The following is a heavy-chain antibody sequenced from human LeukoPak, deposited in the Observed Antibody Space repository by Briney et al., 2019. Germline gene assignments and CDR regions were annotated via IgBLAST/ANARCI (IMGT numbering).Heavy chain of an antibody. J-gene: IGHJ3*02. V-gene: IGHV1-2*02. Sequence: ASVKVCCKASGYTFTGYYMHWVRQAPGQGLEWMGWINPNSGGTNYAQKFQGRVTMTRDTSISTAYMELSRLRSDDTAVYYCARDPQTMWAFDIWGQGTMVTVSS. CDR2: INPNSGGT. CDR3: ARDPQTMWAFDI. D-gene: IGHD3-10*02. CDR1: GYTFTGYY.